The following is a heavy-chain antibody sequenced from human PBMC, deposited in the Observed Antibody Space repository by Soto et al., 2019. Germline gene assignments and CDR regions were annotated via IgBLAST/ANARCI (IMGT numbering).Heavy chain of an antibody. CDR3: ARDLGYGDYDWFDP. CDR1: GGSISSYY. Sequence: SETLSLTCTVSGGSISSYYWSWIRQPPGKGLEWIGYIYYSGSTNYNPSLKSRVTISVDTSKNQFSLKLSSVTAADTAVYYCARDLGYGDYDWFDPWGQGTLVTVSS. V-gene: IGHV4-59*01. D-gene: IGHD4-17*01. CDR2: IYYSGST. J-gene: IGHJ5*02.